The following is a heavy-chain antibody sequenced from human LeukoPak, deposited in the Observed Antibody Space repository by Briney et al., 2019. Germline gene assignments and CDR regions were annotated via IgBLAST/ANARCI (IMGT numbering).Heavy chain of an antibody. CDR3: AKSVLSPFSHDSRDPDY. V-gene: IGHV3-21*01. J-gene: IGHJ4*02. D-gene: IGHD3-22*01. CDR1: GFTFSSYS. Sequence: PGGSLRLSCAASGFTFSSYSMNWVRQAPGKGLEWVSSISSTSSFIYYADSLKGRFTISRDNAKNSLYLQMNSLRAEDTAVYYCAKSVLSPFSHDSRDPDYWGQGTLVSVSS. CDR2: ISSTSSFI.